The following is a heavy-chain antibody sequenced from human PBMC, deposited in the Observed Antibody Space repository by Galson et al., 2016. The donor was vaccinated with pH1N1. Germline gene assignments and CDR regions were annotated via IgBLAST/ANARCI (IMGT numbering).Heavy chain of an antibody. V-gene: IGHV4-39*01. Sequence: QVQLQESGPGLVKPSETLSPTCTVSGGSISSNHNWGWIRQPPGKGLEWVGSVHYTGAAYYNPSLRSRVTISLDTARTQFYLRMTSVTAADTAVYYCARHRMWLTFPDYWGQGTLATVSS. CDR2: VHYTGAA. CDR1: GGSISSNHN. J-gene: IGHJ4*02. CDR3: ARHRMWLTFPDY. D-gene: IGHD6-19*01.